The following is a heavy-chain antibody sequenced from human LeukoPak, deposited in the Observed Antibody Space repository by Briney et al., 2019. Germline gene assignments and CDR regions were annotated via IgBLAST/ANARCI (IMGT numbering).Heavy chain of an antibody. CDR2: IKQDRSDK. J-gene: IGHJ5*02. D-gene: IGHD4-17*01. CDR1: GFTFPTYG. CDR3: TKDPNGDYVGAFDP. V-gene: IGHV3-7*03. Sequence: LTLSCAASGFTFPTYGMSWARQAPGQGLEWVADIKQDRSDKYYVDSVKGRLTISRGNSKNTLYLQMNSLRADDTAVYYCTKDPNGDYVGAFDPWGQGTLVTVSS.